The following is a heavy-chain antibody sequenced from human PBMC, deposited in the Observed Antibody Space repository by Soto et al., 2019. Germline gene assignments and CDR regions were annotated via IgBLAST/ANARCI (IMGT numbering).Heavy chain of an antibody. D-gene: IGHD6-13*01. V-gene: IGHV3-7*05. CDR3: ARDVSPGTSSLYLDAFDI. CDR1: GFTLSSYW. CDR2: INRDGSKQ. J-gene: IGHJ3*02. Sequence: DLEESGGDLVQPGGSLRVSCSASGFTLSSYWMTWVRQAPGKGLEWVANINRDGSKQSYLDSVRGRFTISRDNVRQSLYLQMNSLRADDTALYYCARDVSPGTSSLYLDAFDIWGQGTMVTVSS.